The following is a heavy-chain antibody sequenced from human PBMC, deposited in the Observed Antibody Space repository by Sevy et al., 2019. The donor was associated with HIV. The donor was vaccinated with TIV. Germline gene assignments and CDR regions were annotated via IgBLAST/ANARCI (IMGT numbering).Heavy chain of an antibody. CDR1: GGTISSSTYY. V-gene: IGHV4-39*01. CDR3: ARAKGITGTTNYFDP. D-gene: IGHD1-7*01. Sequence: SETLSLTCTVSGGTISSSTYYWGRIRQPPGKGQEWIGSIYYTGITYYNPSLKSRVTISVDTSKNQFSLKLSTVTATDTAVYYCARAKGITGTTNYFDPWGQGTLVTVSS. CDR2: IYYTGIT. J-gene: IGHJ5*02.